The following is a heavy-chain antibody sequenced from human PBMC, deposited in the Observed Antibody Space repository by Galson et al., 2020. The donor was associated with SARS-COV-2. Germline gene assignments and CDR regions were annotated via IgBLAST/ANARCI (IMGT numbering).Heavy chain of an antibody. D-gene: IGHD3-16*01. Sequence: SETLSLTCAVYGGSFSGYSWTWIRQPPGKGLEWIGEISFGGNTNYSPSLRSRVTVSVDTSKNQFSLKLTSVTAADTALYYCARGHRGVVPSPVLGLGPFYSYYYMDVWGKGTTVTVSS. CDR1: GGSFSGYS. J-gene: IGHJ6*03. CDR3: ARGHRGVVPSPVLGLGPFYSYYYMDV. V-gene: IGHV4-34*01. CDR2: ISFGGNT.